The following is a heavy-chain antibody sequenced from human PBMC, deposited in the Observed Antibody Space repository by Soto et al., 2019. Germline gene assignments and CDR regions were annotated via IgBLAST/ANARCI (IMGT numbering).Heavy chain of an antibody. CDR1: GGSISSGGYY. Sequence: QVQLQESGPGLVKPSQTLSLTCTVSGGSISSGGYYWSWIRQHPGKGLEWIGYIYYSGSTYYNPSLKSRVTISVDTSKNQFSLKLSSVTAADTAVYYCARVRPEYNYYDSSGYFDYWGQGTLVTVSS. CDR3: ARVRPEYNYYDSSGYFDY. V-gene: IGHV4-31*03. CDR2: IYYSGST. D-gene: IGHD3-22*01. J-gene: IGHJ4*02.